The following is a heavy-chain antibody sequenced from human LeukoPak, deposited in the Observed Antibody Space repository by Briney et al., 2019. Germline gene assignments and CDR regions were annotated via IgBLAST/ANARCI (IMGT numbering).Heavy chain of an antibody. D-gene: IGHD4-23*01. CDR2: ITATTRST. V-gene: IGHV3-23*01. Sequence: GGSLRLSCAGSGFTFSIYAMHWVRQAPGKGLEWVPTITATTRSTSYADSVKGRFTISRDNSKRTLYLQMNSLRVEDTAMYYCAKDPNGDYVGAFDFWGQGTLVSVSS. CDR3: AKDPNGDYVGAFDF. J-gene: IGHJ3*01. CDR1: GFTFSIYA.